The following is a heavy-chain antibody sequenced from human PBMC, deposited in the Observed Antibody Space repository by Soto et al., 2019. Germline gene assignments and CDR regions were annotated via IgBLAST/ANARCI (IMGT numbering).Heavy chain of an antibody. D-gene: IGHD2-2*01. CDR1: GGTFSSHT. CDR2: IIPNLGIT. Sequence: QVQLVQSATEVKKPGSSVKVSCKASGGTFSSHTINWVRQAPGQGLEWMGRIIPNLGITNHAQKFQGRVTITADQATSPVSVALSSLRSDVTAGYYCAGYCSSTTCYGPAYCCYGMAVWGQGTAVTVSS. CDR3: AGYCSSTTCYGPAYCCYGMAV. J-gene: IGHJ6*02. V-gene: IGHV1-69*02.